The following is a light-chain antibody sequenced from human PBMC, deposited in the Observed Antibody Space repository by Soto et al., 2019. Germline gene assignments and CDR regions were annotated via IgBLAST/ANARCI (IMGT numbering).Light chain of an antibody. CDR3: QQSDSTPYS. Sequence: DFQMTQSPPSLSASVGDRVTITCRASQPISTSLNWYQHKPGIAPKILTYAASSLQSGAPSSFSGYGSGTDFTPTISSLQPEDFATYYCQQSDSTPYSFGQGTKVEIK. CDR1: QPISTS. J-gene: IGKJ2*01. CDR2: AAS. V-gene: IGKV1-39*01.